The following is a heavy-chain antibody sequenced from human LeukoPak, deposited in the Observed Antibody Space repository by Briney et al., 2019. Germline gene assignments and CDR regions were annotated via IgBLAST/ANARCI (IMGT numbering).Heavy chain of an antibody. Sequence: SETLSLTCTVSGGSISSSSYYWGWIRQPPRKGLEWIGYIYYSGSTNYNPSLKSRVTISVDTSKNQFSLKLRSVTAADTAVYYCARASGIVVVPAAPYFDYWGQGTLVTVSS. CDR3: ARASGIVVVPAAPYFDY. CDR1: GGSISSSSYY. CDR2: IYYSGST. V-gene: IGHV4-61*05. D-gene: IGHD2-2*01. J-gene: IGHJ4*02.